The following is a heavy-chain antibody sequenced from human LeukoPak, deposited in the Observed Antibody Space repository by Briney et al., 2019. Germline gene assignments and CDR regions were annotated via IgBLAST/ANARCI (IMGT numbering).Heavy chain of an antibody. CDR3: ARGGEPYYYYYGMDV. J-gene: IGHJ6*02. CDR2: IYSGGST. V-gene: IGHV3-53*01. CDR1: GFTVSSNY. D-gene: IGHD1-14*01. Sequence: GGSLRLSCAASGFTVSSNYMSWVRQAPGKGLEWVSVIYSGGSTYYADSVKGRFTISRDNSKNTLYLQMNSLRAEDTAVYYCARGGEPYYYYYGMDVWGQGTTVTVSS.